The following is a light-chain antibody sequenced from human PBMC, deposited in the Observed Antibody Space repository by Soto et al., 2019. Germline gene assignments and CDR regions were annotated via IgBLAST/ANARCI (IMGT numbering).Light chain of an antibody. J-gene: IGKJ4*01. CDR2: GAS. CDR3: QQRSNWPPVLT. CDR1: QSVSSH. Sequence: EIVLTQSPASLSLSPGERATLSCRASQSVSSHLAWFKQRPGQAPRLLIYGASNRATGIPARFGGSGSGTNFTLTISSLEPEDVAVYYCQQRSNWPPVLTFGGGTKVEIK. V-gene: IGKV3-11*01.